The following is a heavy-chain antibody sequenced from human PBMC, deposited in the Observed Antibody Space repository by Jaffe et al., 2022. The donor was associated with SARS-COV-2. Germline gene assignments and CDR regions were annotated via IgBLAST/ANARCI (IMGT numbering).Heavy chain of an antibody. V-gene: IGHV1-2*02. D-gene: IGHD6-19*01. Sequence: QVQLVQSGAEVKKPGASVKVSCKASGYTFTGYYMHWVRQAPGQGLEWMGWINPNSGGTNYAQKFQGRVTMTRDTSISTAYMELSRLRSDDTAVYYCARIAVAGQPPPAYFDYWGQGTLVTVSS. CDR2: INPNSGGT. CDR1: GYTFTGYY. J-gene: IGHJ4*02. CDR3: ARIAVAGQPPPAYFDY.